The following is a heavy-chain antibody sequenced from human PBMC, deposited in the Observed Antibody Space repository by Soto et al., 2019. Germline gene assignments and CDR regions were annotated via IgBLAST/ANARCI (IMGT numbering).Heavy chain of an antibody. CDR2: INHSGST. V-gene: IGHV4-34*01. J-gene: IGHJ5*02. Sequence: QVQLQQCGAGLLKPSETLSLTCAVYGGSFSAYSWTWIRQPPGKGLEWIGEINHSGSTNYNPSLKSRVTLALDTSKNQFSLNLRAVSAAETAVYYCVRGQRVAVIESEENWFDPWGQGTPVTVSS. D-gene: IGHD6-19*01. CDR3: VRGQRVAVIESEENWFDP. CDR1: GGSFSAYS.